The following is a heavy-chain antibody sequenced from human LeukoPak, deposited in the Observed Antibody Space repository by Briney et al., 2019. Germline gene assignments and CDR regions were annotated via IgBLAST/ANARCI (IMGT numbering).Heavy chain of an antibody. CDR2: IRSEPKNFAT. J-gene: IGHJ5*02. V-gene: IGHV3-73*01. D-gene: IGHD4-11*01. CDR3: FSSNSTPGGNWFDP. CDR1: GFSFSDSA. Sequence: PGGSLKLSCVASGFSFSDSAMHWVRQAAGKGLEWVGRIRSEPKNFATAYAASVRGRFTISRDDSKNTAYLQMDGLKNEDTAVYYCFSSNSTPGGNWFDPWGQGTLVTVSS.